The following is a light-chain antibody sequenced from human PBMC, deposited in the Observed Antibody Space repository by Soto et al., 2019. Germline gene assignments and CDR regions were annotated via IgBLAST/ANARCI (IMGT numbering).Light chain of an antibody. V-gene: IGLV2-23*01. CDR2: EGS. CDR3: CSYAGSSTVA. CDR1: SSDVGSYKL. J-gene: IGLJ7*01. Sequence: QSALTQPASVSGSPGQSITISCTGTSSDVGSYKLVSWYQQHPGKAPKLMIYEGSKRPSGVSNRFSGSKSGNTASLTISGLQAEDEADYYCCSYAGSSTVAFGGGTQLTVL.